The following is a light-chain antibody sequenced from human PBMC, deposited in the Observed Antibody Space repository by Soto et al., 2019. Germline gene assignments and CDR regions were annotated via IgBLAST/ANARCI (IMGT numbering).Light chain of an antibody. J-gene: IGLJ1*01. Sequence: SVLTQPASVSGSPGQSITISCTGTSSDVGGYNYVSWYQQHPGKAPKLMIYDVSNRPSGVSNRFSGSKSGNTASLTISGLQAEDEADYYCSSYTSSSFYVFGTGT. CDR2: DVS. V-gene: IGLV2-14*01. CDR1: SSDVGGYNY. CDR3: SSYTSSSFYV.